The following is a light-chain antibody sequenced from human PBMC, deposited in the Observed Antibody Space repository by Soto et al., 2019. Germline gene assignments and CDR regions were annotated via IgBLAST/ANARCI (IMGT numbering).Light chain of an antibody. Sequence: AIQMTQSPSSLSASEGDRVNITCRASRYIRSDLSWYQQRPGQAPKVLIYGASSSQSGVPSRFSGSGYGTDFTLSISSLQHEDFETDFCLQDYNYPWTVGQGTKVDIK. CDR1: RYIRSD. CDR3: LQDYNYPWT. CDR2: GAS. V-gene: IGKV1-6*01. J-gene: IGKJ1*01.